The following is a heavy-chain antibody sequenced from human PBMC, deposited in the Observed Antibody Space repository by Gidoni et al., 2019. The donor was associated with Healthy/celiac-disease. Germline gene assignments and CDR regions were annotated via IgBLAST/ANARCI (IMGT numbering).Heavy chain of an antibody. CDR2: INPNSGGT. CDR3: AGEGSSDRWFDP. Sequence: QVQPVQSGAEVKKPGASVNVSCKASRYTFTGYYVHWVRQAPGQGLECMGWINPNSGGTNYAQKFQGWVTMTRDTSISTAYMELSRLRSDDTAVYYCAGEGSSDRWFDPWGQGTLVTVSS. J-gene: IGHJ5*02. CDR1: RYTFTGYY. V-gene: IGHV1-2*04. D-gene: IGHD6-6*01.